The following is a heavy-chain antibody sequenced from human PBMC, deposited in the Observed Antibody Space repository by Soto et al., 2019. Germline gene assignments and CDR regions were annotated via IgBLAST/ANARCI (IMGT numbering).Heavy chain of an antibody. J-gene: IGHJ4*02. CDR2: IYYSGST. CDR3: ARLLHDSRGYYYFDY. CDR1: GGSISSSSYY. Sequence: QLQRQESGPGLVKPSETLSLTCTVSGGSISSSSYYWGWIRQPPGKGLEWIGSIYYSGSTYYNPSLKSRITTSVDTSKNQFSLKLSSVTATDTAVYYCARLLHDSRGYYYFDYWGRGTLVTVSS. V-gene: IGHV4-39*01. D-gene: IGHD3-22*01.